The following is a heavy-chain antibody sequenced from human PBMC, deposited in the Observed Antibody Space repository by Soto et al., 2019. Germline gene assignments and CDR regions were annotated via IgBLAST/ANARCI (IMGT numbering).Heavy chain of an antibody. J-gene: IGHJ6*02. CDR3: AKDRGSSSWYGFVEGYYYYGMDV. CDR1: GFTFSIYA. V-gene: IGHV3-23*01. CDR2: ISGSGGIT. D-gene: IGHD6-13*01. Sequence: VGSLRLSCAASGFTFSIYAMSWVRQAPGKGLEWVSAISGSGGITYYADSVKGRFTISRDNSKNTLYLQMNSLRAEDTAVYYCAKDRGSSSWYGFVEGYYYYGMDVWGQGTTVTVSS.